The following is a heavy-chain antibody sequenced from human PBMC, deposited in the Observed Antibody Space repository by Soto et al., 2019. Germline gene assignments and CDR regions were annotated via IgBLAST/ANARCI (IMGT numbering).Heavy chain of an antibody. J-gene: IGHJ4*02. Sequence: QVQLVQSGAEVKKPGASVKVSCTASGYTFASYGISWVRQAPGQGLEWMGWISAYNGNTNYAQKLQGRVTMTTDTSTSTAYMELRSLRSDDTAVYYCARDFYVWGSYRWIDYWGQGTLVTVSS. V-gene: IGHV1-18*04. CDR1: GYTFASYG. CDR2: ISAYNGNT. D-gene: IGHD3-16*02. CDR3: ARDFYVWGSYRWIDY.